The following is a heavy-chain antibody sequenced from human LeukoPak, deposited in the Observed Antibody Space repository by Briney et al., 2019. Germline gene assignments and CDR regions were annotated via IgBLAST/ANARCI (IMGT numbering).Heavy chain of an antibody. CDR3: ARVIGGSYGDFSFDY. Sequence: GRSLRLSCAASGFTFSSYAMHWVRQAPGKGLEWVAVISYDGSNKYYADSVKGRFTISRDNSKNTLYAQMNTLRAEDTAVYYCARVIGGSYGDFSFDYWGQGTLVTVSS. CDR1: GFTFSSYA. J-gene: IGHJ4*02. CDR2: ISYDGSNK. V-gene: IGHV3-30-3*01. D-gene: IGHD4-17*01.